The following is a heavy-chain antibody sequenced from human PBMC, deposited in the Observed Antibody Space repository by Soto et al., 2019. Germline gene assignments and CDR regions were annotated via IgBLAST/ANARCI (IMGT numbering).Heavy chain of an antibody. J-gene: IGHJ4*02. V-gene: IGHV1-69*02. CDR2: IIPILGIA. D-gene: IGHD3-10*01. Sequence: KVSCKASGGTFSSYTISWVRQAPGQGLEWMGRIIPILGIANYAQKFQGRVTITADKSTSTAYMELSSLRSEDTAVYYCARYGSGSLYYFDYWGQGTLVTVSS. CDR3: ARYGSGSLYYFDY. CDR1: GGTFSSYT.